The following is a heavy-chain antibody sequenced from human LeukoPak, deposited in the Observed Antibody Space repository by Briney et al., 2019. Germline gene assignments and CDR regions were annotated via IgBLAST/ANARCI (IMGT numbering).Heavy chain of an antibody. CDR3: ARFHRIAARIDY. Sequence: SETLSLTCAVYGGSFSGYYWSWIRQHPGKGLEWIGYIYYSGSTYYNPSLKSRVTISVDTSKNQFSLKLSSVTAADTAVYYCARFHRIAARIDYWGQGTLVAVSS. V-gene: IGHV4-31*11. D-gene: IGHD6-6*01. CDR2: IYYSGST. CDR1: GGSFSGYY. J-gene: IGHJ4*02.